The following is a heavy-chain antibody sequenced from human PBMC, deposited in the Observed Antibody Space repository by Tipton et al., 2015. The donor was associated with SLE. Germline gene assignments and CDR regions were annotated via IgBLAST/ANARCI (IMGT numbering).Heavy chain of an antibody. CDR1: GGSFSGYY. Sequence: TLSLTCAVYGGSFSGYYWSWIRQPPGKGLEWIGEINHSGSTNYNPSLKSRVTMSVDTSKNQFSLKLSSVTAADTAVYYCARLGGYSTYFDYWGQGTLVTVSS. D-gene: IGHD4-11*01. CDR3: ARLGGYSTYFDY. V-gene: IGHV4-34*01. CDR2: INHSGST. J-gene: IGHJ4*02.